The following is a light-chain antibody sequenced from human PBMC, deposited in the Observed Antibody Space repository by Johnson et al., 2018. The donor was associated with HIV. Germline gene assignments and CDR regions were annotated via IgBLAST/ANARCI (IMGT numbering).Light chain of an antibody. J-gene: IGLJ1*01. CDR3: GTWYSSLSEGV. CDR2: DNN. V-gene: IGLV1-51*01. Sequence: HSVLTQPPSVSAAPGQKVTISCSGSSSNIGNNYVSWYQQLPGTAPKLLIYDNNKRPSGIRDRFSGSKSGTSATLGITGLQTGDEADYYCGTWYSSLSEGVFGTGTKVTVL. CDR1: SSNIGNNY.